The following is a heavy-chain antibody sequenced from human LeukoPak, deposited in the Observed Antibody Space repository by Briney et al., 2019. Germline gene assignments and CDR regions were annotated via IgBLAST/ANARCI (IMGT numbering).Heavy chain of an antibody. CDR2: ISNNGDTI. Sequence: GGSLRLSCAASGFTFSDYVMTWVRQAPGKGLEWVSTISNNGDTIYYADSVKGRFTISRDNAKNSLYLQMNSLRAEDTAVYYCARFRRAWWELPFDYWGQGTLVTVSS. J-gene: IGHJ4*02. CDR3: ARFRRAWWELPFDY. CDR1: GFTFSDYV. D-gene: IGHD1-26*01. V-gene: IGHV3-11*01.